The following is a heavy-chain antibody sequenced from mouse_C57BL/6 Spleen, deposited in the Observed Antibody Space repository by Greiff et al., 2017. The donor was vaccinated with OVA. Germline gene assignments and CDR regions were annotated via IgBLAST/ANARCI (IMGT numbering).Heavy chain of an antibody. Sequence: VKLQESGAELVKPGASVKMSCKASGYTFTSYWITWVKQRPGQGLEWIGDIYPGSGSTNYNEKFKSKATLTVDTSSSTAYMQLSSLTSEDSAVYYCARAPGPAGDYGSSFRYFDVWGTGTTVTVSS. CDR2: IYPGSGST. CDR1: GYTFTSYW. J-gene: IGHJ1*03. D-gene: IGHD1-1*01. CDR3: ARAPGPAGDYGSSFRYFDV. V-gene: IGHV1-55*01.